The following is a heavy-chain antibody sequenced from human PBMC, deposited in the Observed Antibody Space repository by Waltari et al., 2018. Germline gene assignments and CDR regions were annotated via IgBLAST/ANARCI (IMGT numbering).Heavy chain of an antibody. CDR1: GYTFTGDF. D-gene: IGHD6-13*01. CDR2: INPNSGDT. CDR3: ARGVNSLYMDV. V-gene: IGHV1-2*02. J-gene: IGHJ6*03. Sequence: QVQLVQSGAEVKKPGTSVKVSCKTSGYTFTGDFMHWVRQAPGQGLEWMGWINPNSGDTNYAQKFQGRVTMTRDTSISTAYLEMSSLRSDDTAVYYCARGVNSLYMDVWGKGTTVTVSS.